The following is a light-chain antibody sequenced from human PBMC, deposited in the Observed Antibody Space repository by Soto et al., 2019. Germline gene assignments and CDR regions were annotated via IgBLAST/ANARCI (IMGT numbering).Light chain of an antibody. CDR1: QSVRGH. Sequence: DTVLTQSPAALSLSPGETATLSCRASQSVRGHLAWYQHKPGQAPRLLIYDASYRATGVPLRFSGSGSETDSTLTISSLESGDSATYYCQQRSDWPPITFGQGTRLEIK. CDR2: DAS. V-gene: IGKV3-11*01. CDR3: QQRSDWPPIT. J-gene: IGKJ5*01.